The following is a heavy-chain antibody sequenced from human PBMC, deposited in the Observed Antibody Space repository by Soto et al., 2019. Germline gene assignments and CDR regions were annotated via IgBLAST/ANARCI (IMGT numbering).Heavy chain of an antibody. J-gene: IGHJ6*02. V-gene: IGHV4-34*01. CDR2: ISHDGGT. D-gene: IGHD3-10*01. CDR3: ARGQLVWYGDLTPYHRDMDV. CDR1: VGSFDYFY. Sequence: PSETLSLTCAFYVGSFDYFYWIWFRQSPGKGLEWVGEISHDGGTNYSPSLASRVSISVDTSKNQFSLHLRSVTAADTGLYYCARGQLVWYGDLTPYHRDMDVWGQGTTVTVSS.